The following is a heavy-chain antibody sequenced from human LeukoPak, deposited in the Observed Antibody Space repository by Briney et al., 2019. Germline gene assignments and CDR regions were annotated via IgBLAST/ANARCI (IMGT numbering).Heavy chain of an antibody. V-gene: IGHV5-51*01. CDR2: IYPGDSDT. Sequence: GESLKISCKGSGYSFTSYWIGWVRQMPGKGLEWMGIIYPGDSDTRYSPSFQGQVTMSVDKSISTAYLQWSSLKASDTAMYYCARNPPNYYDSSGSFDYWGQGTLVNVSS. CDR3: ARNPPNYYDSSGSFDY. J-gene: IGHJ4*02. CDR1: GYSFTSYW. D-gene: IGHD3-22*01.